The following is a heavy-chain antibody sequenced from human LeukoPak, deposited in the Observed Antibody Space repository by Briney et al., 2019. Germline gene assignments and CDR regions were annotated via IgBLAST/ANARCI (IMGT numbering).Heavy chain of an antibody. CDR3: ARFPRFYYGSGSYDPVPVY. Sequence: SQTLSLTCTVSGGSISSGGYYWSWIRQHPGKGLEWIGYIYYSGSTYYNPSLKSQVTISVDTSKNQFSLKLSSVTAADTAVYYCARFPRFYYGSGSYDPVPVYRGQGTLVTVSS. CDR1: GGSISSGGYY. V-gene: IGHV4-31*01. CDR2: IYYSGST. D-gene: IGHD3-10*01. J-gene: IGHJ4*02.